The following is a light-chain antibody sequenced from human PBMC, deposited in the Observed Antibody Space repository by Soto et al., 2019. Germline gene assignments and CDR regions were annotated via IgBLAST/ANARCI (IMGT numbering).Light chain of an antibody. CDR3: HQRQSWPRT. Sequence: ESVLTQSPATLSLLSGEIVTLSCRASQYINTRLAWYQHRPGQANRLIIYQTYIRAAGITDRFSASGTGTDFTLTISDVQPEDFAVYYCHQRQSWPRTFGPGTKVDIK. J-gene: IGKJ1*01. CDR2: QTY. CDR1: QYINTR. V-gene: IGKV3-11*01.